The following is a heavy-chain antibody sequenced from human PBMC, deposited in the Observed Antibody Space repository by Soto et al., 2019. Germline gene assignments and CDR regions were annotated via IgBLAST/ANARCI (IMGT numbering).Heavy chain of an antibody. Sequence: QVQLVQSGAEVKKPGSSVKVSCKASGGTFSSYTISWVRQAPGQGLEWMGRIIPILGIANYAQKFQGRVTITADKSTSTAYMELSSLRSEDTAVYYCARDSRDVVVPAASWFDPWGQGTLVTVSS. D-gene: IGHD2-2*01. J-gene: IGHJ5*02. CDR1: GGTFSSYT. CDR2: IIPILGIA. CDR3: ARDSRDVVVPAASWFDP. V-gene: IGHV1-69*08.